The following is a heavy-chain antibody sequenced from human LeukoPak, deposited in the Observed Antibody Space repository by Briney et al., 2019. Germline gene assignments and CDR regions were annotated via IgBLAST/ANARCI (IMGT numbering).Heavy chain of an antibody. CDR1: GFTFSSYA. Sequence: GGSLRLSCAASGFTFSSYAMSWVRQAPGKGLEWVSAISGSGGSTYYADSVKGRFTISRDNSKNTLYLQMNSLRAEDTAVYYCATDHCSSTSCYPPRGMYYYYMDVWGKGTTVTISS. CDR2: ISGSGGST. CDR3: ATDHCSSTSCYPPRGMYYYYMDV. V-gene: IGHV3-23*01. D-gene: IGHD2-2*01. J-gene: IGHJ6*03.